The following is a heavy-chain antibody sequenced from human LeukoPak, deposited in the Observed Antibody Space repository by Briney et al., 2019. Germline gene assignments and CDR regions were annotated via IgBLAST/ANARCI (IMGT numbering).Heavy chain of an antibody. J-gene: IGHJ4*02. D-gene: IGHD3-3*01. CDR1: GGSISSGDYF. CDR2: IYYSGTT. CDR3: TRAYWIGFHFDS. Sequence: SQTLSLTCSVSGGSISSGDYFWTWIRQPPGKGPEYIGYIYYSGTTYYNPSLKSRITMSADMSANQFSLRLTSVSAADTAVYYCTRAYWIGFHFDSWGQGILVSVSS. V-gene: IGHV4-30-4*01.